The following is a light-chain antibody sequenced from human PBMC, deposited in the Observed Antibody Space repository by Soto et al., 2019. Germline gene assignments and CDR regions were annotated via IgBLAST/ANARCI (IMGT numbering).Light chain of an antibody. CDR3: QHYNSYPPT. J-gene: IGKJ4*01. CDR2: GAS. V-gene: IGKV1-17*03. Sequence: DIQMTQSPSAMSASVGDRVTITCRASQGIGNYLAWFQQKPGKVPKRLIYGASNLQSGVPSRFSGSGSGTEFTLTISSLQPDDFATYYCQHYNSYPPTFGGGTKVDIK. CDR1: QGIGNY.